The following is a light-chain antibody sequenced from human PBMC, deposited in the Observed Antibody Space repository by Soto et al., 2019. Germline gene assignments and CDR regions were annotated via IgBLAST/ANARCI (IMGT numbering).Light chain of an antibody. CDR3: QQYGTSEII. CDR1: QSVSNSY. V-gene: IGKV3-20*01. J-gene: IGKJ5*01. Sequence: EFVLTQSPGTLSLSPGERATLSCRASQSVSNSYVAWYQQKSGQAPRLLIYDTYSRVTGIPDRFSGSGSGTDFTLTISRLEPEDFAVFYCQQYGTSEIIFGQGTRLELK. CDR2: DTY.